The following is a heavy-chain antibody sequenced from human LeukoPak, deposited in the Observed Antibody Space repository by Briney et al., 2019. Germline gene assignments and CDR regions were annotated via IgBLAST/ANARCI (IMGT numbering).Heavy chain of an antibody. CDR1: GFTFSRYA. V-gene: IGHV3-23*01. CDR2: INDNGGGS. D-gene: IGHD1-26*01. CDR3: AKGHTVGALYYFDY. Sequence: GRSLRLSCAASGFTFSRYAMSWVRQAPGKGLEWVSTINDNGGGSYSADSVRGRFTISRDNSKNTLSLQMNSLRAEDTAVYYCAKGHTVGALYYFDYWGQGTLVTVSS. J-gene: IGHJ4*02.